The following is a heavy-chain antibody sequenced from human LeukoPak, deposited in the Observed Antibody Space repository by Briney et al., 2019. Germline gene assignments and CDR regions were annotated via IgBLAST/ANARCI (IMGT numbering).Heavy chain of an antibody. CDR2: SNHFGST. D-gene: IGHD6-13*01. Sequence: SETLSLTCAVSGESFSGYFWTWIRQPPGKGLEWIGESNHFGSTDYNPSLKSRVTISVDTSKNQFSLKLSSVTAADTAVYYCARVKAAAGSYYFDYWGQGTLVTVSS. CDR3: ARVKAAAGSYYFDY. CDR1: GESFSGYF. V-gene: IGHV4-34*01. J-gene: IGHJ4*02.